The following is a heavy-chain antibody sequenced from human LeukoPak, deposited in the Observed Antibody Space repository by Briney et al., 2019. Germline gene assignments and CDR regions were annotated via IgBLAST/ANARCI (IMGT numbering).Heavy chain of an antibody. CDR2: INPSYGST. V-gene: IGHV1-46*01. Sequence: ASVKVSCKASGYTFTNFYMHWVRQAPGQGLEWMGIINPSYGSTIYAQTFQSRITMTRDTSTSTVYMELSSLRSEDTAVYYCARGRRDFWSAFSTYSDAFDVWGPGTVVTVS. J-gene: IGHJ3*01. CDR1: GYTFTNFY. CDR3: ARGRRDFWSAFSTYSDAFDV. D-gene: IGHD3-3*01.